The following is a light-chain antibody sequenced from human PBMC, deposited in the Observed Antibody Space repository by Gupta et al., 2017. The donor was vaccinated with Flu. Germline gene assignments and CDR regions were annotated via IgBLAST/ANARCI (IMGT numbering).Light chain of an antibody. CDR3: QQTYNVPPWT. CDR2: HAS. V-gene: IGKV1-39*01. Sequence: QQKPGKAPNLLIQHASTLQTGVPSRFSGSGSGTDFSLSISSLQLDDFATYYCQQTYNVPPWTFGQGTNVEFK. J-gene: IGKJ1*01.